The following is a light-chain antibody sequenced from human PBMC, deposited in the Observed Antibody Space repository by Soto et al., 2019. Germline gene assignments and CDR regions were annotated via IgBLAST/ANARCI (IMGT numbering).Light chain of an antibody. Sequence: EIVLTQSPGTLSLSPGERATLSCRASQSVSSTYLAWYQQKPGQAPRLLIYGASSRATGIPDRFSGSGSGTDFTLTISGLEPEDFAVYYCRQFATSPLTFGGGTKVDIK. CDR2: GAS. J-gene: IGKJ4*01. V-gene: IGKV3-20*01. CDR1: QSVSSTY. CDR3: RQFATSPLT.